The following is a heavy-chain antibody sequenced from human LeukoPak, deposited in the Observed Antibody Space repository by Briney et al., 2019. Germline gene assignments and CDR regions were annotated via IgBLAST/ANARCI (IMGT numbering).Heavy chain of an antibody. V-gene: IGHV3-64*04. CDR1: GFTFSSYA. D-gene: IGHD3-22*01. J-gene: IGHJ4*02. CDR2: ISSNGGST. CDR3: ARHYDSSGYRYFDY. Sequence: GGSLRLSCSASGFTFSSYAMHWVRQAPGKGLEYVSAISSNGGSTYYADSVKGRFTISRDNSKNTLYLQMNSLRAEDTAVYYCARHYDSSGYRYFDYWGQGTLVTVSS.